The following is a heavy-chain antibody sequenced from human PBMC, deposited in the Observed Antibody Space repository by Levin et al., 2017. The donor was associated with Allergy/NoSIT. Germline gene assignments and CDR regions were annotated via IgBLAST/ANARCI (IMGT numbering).Heavy chain of an antibody. CDR1: GYSFTSYW. J-gene: IGHJ6*03. CDR2: IYPGDSDT. D-gene: IGHD1-1*01. CDR3: ARRGTRDYYYYMDV. Sequence: GASVKVSCQGSGYSFTSYWIGWVRQTPGKGLEWMGIIYPGDSDTRYSPSFQGQVTISADKSISTAYLQWSSLKASDTAIYYCARRGTRDYYYYMDVWGKGTTVTVSS. V-gene: IGHV5-51*01.